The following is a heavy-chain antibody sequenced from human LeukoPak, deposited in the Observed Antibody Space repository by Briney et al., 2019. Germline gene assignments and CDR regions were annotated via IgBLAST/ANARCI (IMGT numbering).Heavy chain of an antibody. V-gene: IGHV4-59*01. J-gene: IGHJ2*01. CDR1: GGSISSYY. Sequence: SETLSLTCTVSGGSISSYYWSWIRQPPGKGLEWIGYIYYSGSTNYNPSLKSRVTISVDTSKNQFSLKLSSVTAADTAVYYCAGARGPSGSGDWYFDLWGRGTLVTVSS. D-gene: IGHD2-8*02. CDR2: IYYSGST. CDR3: AGARGPSGSGDWYFDL.